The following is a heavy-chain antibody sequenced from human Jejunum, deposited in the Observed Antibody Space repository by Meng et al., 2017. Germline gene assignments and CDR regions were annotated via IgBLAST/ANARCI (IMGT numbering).Heavy chain of an antibody. D-gene: IGHD3-10*01. CDR1: GFTFSSYT. Sequence: GESLKILCAASGFTFSSYTMTWVRQAPGPGLEWVSGISGSGGRTYYAGSVKGRFTISRDNSKNTLYLHMTSLRAEDTAVYLCAKEMVRGWSFQHWGQGTLVTVSS. V-gene: IGHV3-23*01. CDR3: AKEMVRGWSFQH. CDR2: ISGSGGRT. J-gene: IGHJ1*01.